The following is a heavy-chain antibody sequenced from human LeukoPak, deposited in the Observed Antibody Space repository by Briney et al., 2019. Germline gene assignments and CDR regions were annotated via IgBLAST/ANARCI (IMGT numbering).Heavy chain of an antibody. CDR1: VYTLNGSY. D-gene: IGHD2-15*01. V-gene: IGHV1-2*02. Sequence: ASVTVSCKASVYTLNGSYMLGVRQAPGHGLGRMGWINPNRGDKNYAQRYQCRVTMTRDTSISTAYMELGRLRSEDTAVYYCASATLRCSGGSCYEMDVWGKGTTVTVSS. J-gene: IGHJ6*04. CDR2: INPNRGDK. CDR3: ASATLRCSGGSCYEMDV.